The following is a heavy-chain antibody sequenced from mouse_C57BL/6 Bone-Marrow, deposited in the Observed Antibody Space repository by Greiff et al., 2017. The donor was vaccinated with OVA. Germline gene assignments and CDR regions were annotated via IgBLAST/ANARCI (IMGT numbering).Heavy chain of an antibody. CDR1: GYTFTSYT. V-gene: IGHV1-4*01. Sequence: LQQSGAELARPGASVKMSCKASGYTFTSYTMHWVKQRPGQGLEWIGYINPSSGYTKYNQKFKDKATLTADKSSSTAYMQLSSLTSEDSAVYYCARETYDYDGDPYYYAMDYWGQGTSVTVSS. D-gene: IGHD2-4*01. J-gene: IGHJ4*01. CDR3: ARETYDYDGDPYYYAMDY. CDR2: INPSSGYT.